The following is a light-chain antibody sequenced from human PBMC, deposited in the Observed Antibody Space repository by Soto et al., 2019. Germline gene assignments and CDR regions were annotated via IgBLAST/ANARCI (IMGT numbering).Light chain of an antibody. CDR1: QSVNSN. CDR3: QQYSKWPIT. CDR2: GIS. V-gene: IGKV3-15*01. J-gene: IGKJ5*01. Sequence: EKVTTQSPPILSVSPGESDTLSCRASQSVNSNYLAWYQQHPGQPPRLLIYGISTRATGIPARFSGSGSGTEFSLTISSLQSEDFAVYYCQQYSKWPITLGQGTRLEIK.